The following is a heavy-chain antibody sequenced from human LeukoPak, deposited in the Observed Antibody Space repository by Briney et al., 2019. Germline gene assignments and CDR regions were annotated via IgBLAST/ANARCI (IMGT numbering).Heavy chain of an antibody. D-gene: IGHD1-26*01. J-gene: IGHJ6*03. V-gene: IGHV1-69*05. Sequence: ASVKVSCKASGGTFSSYAISWVRQAPGQGLEWMGGIIPIFGTANYAQKFQGRVTITTDESTSTAYMELSSLRSEDTAVYYCARGTTGSADYYYYMDVWGKGTTVTVSS. CDR3: ARGTTGSADYYYYMDV. CDR2: IIPIFGTA. CDR1: GGTFSSYA.